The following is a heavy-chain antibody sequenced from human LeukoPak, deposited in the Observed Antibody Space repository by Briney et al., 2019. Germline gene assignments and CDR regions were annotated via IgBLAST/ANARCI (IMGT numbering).Heavy chain of an antibody. D-gene: IGHD6-6*01. CDR2: IYYSGST. J-gene: IGHJ6*03. CDR1: GGSLSSGDYY. CDR3: ARDTSSSDSYYYYMDV. V-gene: IGHV4-30-4*08. Sequence: PSETLSLTCTVSGGSLSSGDYYWSWIRQPPGKGLEWIGYIYYSGSTYYNPSLKSRVTISVDTSKNQFSLKLSSVTAADTAVYYCARDTSSSDSYYYYMDVWGKGTTVTVSS.